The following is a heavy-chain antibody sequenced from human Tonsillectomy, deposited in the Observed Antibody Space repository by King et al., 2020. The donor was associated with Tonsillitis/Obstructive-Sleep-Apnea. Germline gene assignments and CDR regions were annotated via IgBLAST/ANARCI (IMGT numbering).Heavy chain of an antibody. CDR1: GYTFTSYY. Sequence: VQLVESGAEVKKPGASVKVSCKASGYTFTSYYMHWVRQAPGQGLEWMGIINPSGGSTSYAQKFQGRVTMTRDTSTSTVYMELSSLRSEDTAVYYCARDLTPSLPAIVVVPAAILSNWFDPWGQGTLVTVSS. J-gene: IGHJ5*02. CDR3: ARDLTPSLPAIVVVPAAILSNWFDP. CDR2: INPSGGST. D-gene: IGHD2-2*02. V-gene: IGHV1-46*01.